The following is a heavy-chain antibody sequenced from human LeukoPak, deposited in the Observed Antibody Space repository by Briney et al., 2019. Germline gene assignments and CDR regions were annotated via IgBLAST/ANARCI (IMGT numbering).Heavy chain of an antibody. V-gene: IGHV1-18*01. CDR3: ARDQGPSHYYDSSGYSPFDY. CDR1: GYTFTSYG. Sequence: GASVKVSCKASGYTFTSYGISWVRQAPGQGLEWMGWISAYNGNTNYAQKLQGRVTMTTDTSTSTAYMELRSLRSDDTAVYYCARDQGPSHYYDSSGYSPFDYWGQGTLVTVSS. D-gene: IGHD3-22*01. J-gene: IGHJ4*02. CDR2: ISAYNGNT.